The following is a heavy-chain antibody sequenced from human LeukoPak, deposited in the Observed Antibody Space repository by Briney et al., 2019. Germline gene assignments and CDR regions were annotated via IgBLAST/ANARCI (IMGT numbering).Heavy chain of an antibody. V-gene: IGHV3-53*01. CDR3: VRDGGDWMKEYSSN. CDR1: GFSVSSNY. J-gene: IGHJ4*02. Sequence: PGGSLRLSCAASGFSVSSNYLSWVRQAPGKGLECVSVIYSGGSTYYADSVKGRFTISRDNSKNTLYLQMNSLRVEDTAVYYCVRDGGDWMKEYSSNWGQGTLVTVSS. CDR2: IYSGGST. D-gene: IGHD3-16*01.